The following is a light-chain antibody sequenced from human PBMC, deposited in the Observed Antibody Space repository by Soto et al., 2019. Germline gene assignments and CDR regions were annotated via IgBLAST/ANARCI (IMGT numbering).Light chain of an antibody. J-gene: IGLJ2*01. Sequence: SALTQPASVSGSPGQSITISCTGTSSDVGGYNYVSWYQQHPGKAPKLMIYDVSNRPSGVSNRFSGSKSGNTASLTISGLQAEDEADYYCSSYTISSLVVFGGGTQLTVL. CDR2: DVS. V-gene: IGLV2-14*01. CDR3: SSYTISSLVV. CDR1: SSDVGGYNY.